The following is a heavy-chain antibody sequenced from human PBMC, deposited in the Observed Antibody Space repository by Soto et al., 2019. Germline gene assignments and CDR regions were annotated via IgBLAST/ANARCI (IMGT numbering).Heavy chain of an antibody. CDR3: ARARYSSDFSGFDP. J-gene: IGHJ5*02. D-gene: IGHD4-4*01. CDR2: IMPIFGTT. CDR1: GDGFTTYA. Sequence: QVQLVQSGTEVKKPGSSVRVSCKASGDGFTTYAITWVRQAPGQGLEWMGRIMPIFGTTNYAQRFQDRVTITADESTSTAYMEMSSLRSEDTAVYYCARARYSSDFSGFDPSGQGTLVTVSS. V-gene: IGHV1-69*18.